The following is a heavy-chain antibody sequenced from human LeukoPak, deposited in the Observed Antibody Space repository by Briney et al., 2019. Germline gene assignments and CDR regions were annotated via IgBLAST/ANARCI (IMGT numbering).Heavy chain of an antibody. CDR1: GGSFSGYY. CDR2: INHSGST. V-gene: IGHV4-34*01. D-gene: IGHD2-8*01. Sequence: SETLSLTCAVYGGSFSGYYWSWIRQPPGKGLEWIGEINHSGSTNYNPSLKSRVTISVDTSKNQFSLKLSSVTAADTAVYYCAALRGVCAITGMHAFDIWGQGTMVTVSS. CDR3: AALRGVCAITGMHAFDI. J-gene: IGHJ3*02.